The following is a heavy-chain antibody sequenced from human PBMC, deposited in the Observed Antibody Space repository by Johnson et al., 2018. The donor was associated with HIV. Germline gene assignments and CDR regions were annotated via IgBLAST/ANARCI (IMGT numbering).Heavy chain of an antibody. CDR3: AKAGPREYSSSLDAFDI. CDR1: GFTVSSNY. J-gene: IGHJ3*02. V-gene: IGHV3-53*04. CDR2: IYSGGST. Sequence: VQLVESGGGVVQPGGSLRLSCAASGFTVSSNYMSWVRQAPGKGLEWVSVIYSGGSTYYADSVKGRFTISRDNSKNTLYLQMNSLRAEDTALYYCAKAGPREYSSSLDAFDIWGQGTKVTVSS. D-gene: IGHD6-6*01.